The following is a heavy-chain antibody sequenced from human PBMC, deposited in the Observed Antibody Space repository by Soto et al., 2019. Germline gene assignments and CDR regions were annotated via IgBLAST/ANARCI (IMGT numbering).Heavy chain of an antibody. CDR3: AKSHRGYIDYHVFDI. Sequence: QVQLVQSGAEVKKPGASVKVSCKASGYTFTSYYMHWVRQAPGQGLEWMGIINPRGSNTTYAQKFQGRVTVTRDTSTSTVYMELSSLRSEDTAVYYCAKSHRGYIDYHVFDIWGQGTMVTVSS. J-gene: IGHJ3*02. CDR1: GYTFTSYY. CDR2: INPRGSNT. V-gene: IGHV1-46*01. D-gene: IGHD4-17*01.